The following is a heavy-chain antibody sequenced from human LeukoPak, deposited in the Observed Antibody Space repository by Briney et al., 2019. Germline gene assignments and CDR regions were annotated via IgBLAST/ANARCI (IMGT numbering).Heavy chain of an antibody. D-gene: IGHD5-18*01. CDR1: GGSISSYY. V-gene: IGHV4-59*01. J-gene: IGHJ4*02. CDR2: IYYSGST. Sequence: SETLSLTCTVSGGSISSYYWSWIRQPPGKGLEWIGYIYYSGSTNYNPSLKSRVTISVDTSKSQFSLKLSSVTAADTAVYYCARTVDTAMVYYFDYWGQGTLVTVSS. CDR3: ARTVDTAMVYYFDY.